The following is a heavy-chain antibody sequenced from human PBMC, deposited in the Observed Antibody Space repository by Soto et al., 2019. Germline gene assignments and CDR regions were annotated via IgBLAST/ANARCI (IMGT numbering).Heavy chain of an antibody. CDR3: AKDVRFLEWAFDY. Sequence: EVQLLESGGGLVQPGGSLRLSCAASGFTFSSYAMSWVRQAPGKGLEWVSAISGSGGSTYYADSVKGRFTIARDNSKNTLYLQMNSLRAEDTAVYYCAKDVRFLEWAFDYWGQGTLVTVSS. CDR2: ISGSGGST. V-gene: IGHV3-23*01. D-gene: IGHD3-3*01. CDR1: GFTFSSYA. J-gene: IGHJ4*02.